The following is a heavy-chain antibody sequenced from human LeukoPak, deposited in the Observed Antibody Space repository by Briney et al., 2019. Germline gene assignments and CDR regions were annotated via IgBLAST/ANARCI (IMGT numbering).Heavy chain of an antibody. CDR3: ARVRPVSGSMYYYDSSGYYFDY. D-gene: IGHD3-22*01. CDR1: GGSISSYY. Sequence: SETLSLTCTVSGGSISSYYWSWIRQPAGKGLEWIGRIYTSGSTNYNPSLKSRVTMSVDTSKNQFSLKLSSATAADTAVYYCARVRPVSGSMYYYDSSGYYFDYWGQGTLVTVSS. CDR2: IYTSGST. V-gene: IGHV4-4*07. J-gene: IGHJ4*02.